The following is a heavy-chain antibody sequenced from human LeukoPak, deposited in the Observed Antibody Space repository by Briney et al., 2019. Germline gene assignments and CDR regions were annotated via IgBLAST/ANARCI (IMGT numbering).Heavy chain of an antibody. CDR3: VRGNYGSGSYYVVDFDY. J-gene: IGHJ4*02. CDR1: NDSIRNYY. D-gene: IGHD3-10*01. CDR2: IYHTGNT. V-gene: IGHV4-59*01. Sequence: SETLSLTCSVSNDSIRNYYWSWIRQPPGKAPEWIGYIYHTGNTNYNPSLKSRLTMSIDTSKNQFSLNLNSVTAADTAVYYCVRGNYGSGSYYVVDFDYWGQGTLVTVSS.